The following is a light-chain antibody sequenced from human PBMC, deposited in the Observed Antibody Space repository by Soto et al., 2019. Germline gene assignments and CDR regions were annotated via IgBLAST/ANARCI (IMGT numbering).Light chain of an antibody. V-gene: IGLV1-44*01. CDR3: SAWDDSLNGWV. CDR1: SANIGSNT. Sequence: QSVLTQPPSASGTPGQRVTISCSGCSANIGSNTVNWYQQLPGTAPKLHIYSNDQRPSGVPDRFAGYKSGTSASLAISGLQSEDEADYSCSAWDDSLNGWVFGGGTKLTVL. J-gene: IGLJ3*02. CDR2: SND.